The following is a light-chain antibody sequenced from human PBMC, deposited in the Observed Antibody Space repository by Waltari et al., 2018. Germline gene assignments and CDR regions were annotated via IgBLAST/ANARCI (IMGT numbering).Light chain of an antibody. CDR1: QSVGRS. V-gene: IGKV3-20*01. Sequence: EIVLTPSPGTLSLSLGERATLACGASQSVGRSLAWYQQKPGRAPRLLLYDASSRATGIPDRFSGSGFGTDFSLTISRLEPEDFAVYYCQHYVRLPVTFGQGTKVEIK. J-gene: IGKJ1*01. CDR2: DAS. CDR3: QHYVRLPVT.